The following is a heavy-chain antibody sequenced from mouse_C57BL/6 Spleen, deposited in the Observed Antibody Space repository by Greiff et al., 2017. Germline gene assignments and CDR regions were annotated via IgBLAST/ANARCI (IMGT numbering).Heavy chain of an antibody. CDR3: ARGRIYDGYFAY. CDR2: ISYEGSN. D-gene: IGHD2-3*01. Sequence: VQLKESGPGLVKPSQSLSLTCSVTGYSITSGYYWNWIRQFPGNKLEWMGYISYEGSNNYNPSLKNRISITRDTSKNQFFLKLNSVTTEDTATYYCARGRIYDGYFAYWGQGTLVTVSA. J-gene: IGHJ3*01. V-gene: IGHV3-6*01. CDR1: GYSITSGYY.